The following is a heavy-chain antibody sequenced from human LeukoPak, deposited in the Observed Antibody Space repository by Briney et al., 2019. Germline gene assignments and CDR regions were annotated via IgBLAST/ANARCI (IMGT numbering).Heavy chain of an antibody. J-gene: IGHJ6*03. D-gene: IGHD6-6*01. CDR2: IYNSGST. Sequence: SETLSLTCTVSGGSISSGSYYWSWIRQPAGKGLEWIGRIYNSGSTNYNPSLKSRVTISVDTSKNKFSLKLSSVTAADTAVYYCAREGYSSSYYYYYYMDVWGKGTTVTVSS. V-gene: IGHV4-61*02. CDR1: GGSISSGSYY. CDR3: AREGYSSSYYYYYYMDV.